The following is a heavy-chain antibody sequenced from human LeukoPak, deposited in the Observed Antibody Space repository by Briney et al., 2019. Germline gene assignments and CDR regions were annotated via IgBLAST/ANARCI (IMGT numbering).Heavy chain of an antibody. CDR2: IIPTFGTA. J-gene: IGHJ5*02. D-gene: IGHD2-2*01. Sequence: ASVKVSCKASGGTFSSYAISWVRRAPGQGLEWMGGIIPTFGTAHYAQKFQGRVTITADESTSTAYMELSSLRSEDTAVYYCARVATPRYCSTTSCYWKGRFDPWGQGTLVTVSS. CDR1: GGTFSSYA. CDR3: ARVATPRYCSTTSCYWKGRFDP. V-gene: IGHV1-69*13.